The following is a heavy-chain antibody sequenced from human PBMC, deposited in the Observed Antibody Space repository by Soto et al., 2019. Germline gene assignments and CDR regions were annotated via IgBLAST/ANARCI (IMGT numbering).Heavy chain of an antibody. CDR2: IYPGDSDT. CDR3: ARQRCFEWLGPDYYYMDV. J-gene: IGHJ6*03. CDR1: GYSFTSYW. V-gene: IGHV5-51*01. D-gene: IGHD3-3*01. Sequence: GESLKISCKGSGYSFTSYWIGWVCQMPGKGLEWMGIIYPGDSDTRYSPSFQGQVTISADKSISTAYLQWSSLKASDTAMYYCARQRCFEWLGPDYYYMDVWGKGTTVTVS.